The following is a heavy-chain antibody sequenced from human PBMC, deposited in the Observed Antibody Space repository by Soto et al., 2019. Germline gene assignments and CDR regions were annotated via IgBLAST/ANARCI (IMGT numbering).Heavy chain of an antibody. V-gene: IGHV1-69*13. Sequence: SVKVSCKGSGGTFSSYAISWVRQAPGQGLEWMGGIIPIFGTANYAQKFQGRVTITADESTSTAYMELSNLRSEDTAVYDCARGGLQSPTNYYYYSMDDWGQGTTVTVSS. D-gene: IGHD1-26*01. J-gene: IGHJ6*02. CDR1: GGTFSSYA. CDR3: ARGGLQSPTNYYYYSMDD. CDR2: IIPIFGTA.